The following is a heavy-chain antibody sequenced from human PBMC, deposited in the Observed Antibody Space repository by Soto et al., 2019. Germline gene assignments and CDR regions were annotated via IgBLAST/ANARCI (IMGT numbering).Heavy chain of an antibody. V-gene: IGHV1-69*02. CDR2: IIPILGIA. Sequence: QVQLVQSGAEVKKPGSSVKVSCKASGGTFISYTISWVRQAPGQGLEWMGRIIPILGIANYAQKFQGRVTITADKSTSTAYMELSSLRSEDTAVYYCANGYYGSGSYYNSPFYMDVWGKGTTVTVSS. J-gene: IGHJ6*03. CDR1: GGTFISYT. CDR3: ANGYYGSGSYYNSPFYMDV. D-gene: IGHD3-10*01.